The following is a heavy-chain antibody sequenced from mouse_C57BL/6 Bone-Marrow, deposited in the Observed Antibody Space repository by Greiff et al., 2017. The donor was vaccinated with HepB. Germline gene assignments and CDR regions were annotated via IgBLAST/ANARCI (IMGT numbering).Heavy chain of an antibody. Sequence: EVQLQQSGAELVRPGASVKLSCTASGFNIKDDYMHWVKQRPEQGLEWIGWIDPENGDTKYASKFQGKATITADTSSNTAYLQLSSLTSEDTAVYYCTTYYPYYFDYWGQGTTLTVSS. V-gene: IGHV14-4*01. J-gene: IGHJ2*01. CDR3: TTYYPYYFDY. D-gene: IGHD1-1*01. CDR2: IDPENGDT. CDR1: GFNIKDDY.